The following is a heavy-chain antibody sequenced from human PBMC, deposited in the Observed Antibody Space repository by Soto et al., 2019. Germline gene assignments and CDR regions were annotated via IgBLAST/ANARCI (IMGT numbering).Heavy chain of an antibody. CDR1: GGSISSYY. CDR3: AREKITGLFDY. Sequence: SETLSLTCTVSGGSISSYYWSWIRQPPGKGLEWIGYIYYSGSTNYNPSLKSRVTISVDTSKTQFSLKLSSVTAADTALYYCAREKITGLFDYWGQGTPVTVSS. D-gene: IGHD2-8*02. V-gene: IGHV4-59*12. J-gene: IGHJ4*02. CDR2: IYYSGST.